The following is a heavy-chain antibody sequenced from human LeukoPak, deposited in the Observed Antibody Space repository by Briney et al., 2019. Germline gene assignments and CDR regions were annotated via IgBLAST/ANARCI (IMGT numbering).Heavy chain of an antibody. J-gene: IGHJ3*02. CDR1: GFTFDDYA. Sequence: GGSLRLSCAASGFTFDDYAMHWVRQAPGKGLEWVSGISWNSGSIGYADSVKGRFTISRDNAKNSLYLQMNSLRAEDTALYYCAKDTDHDSSGSVAFDIWGQGTMVTVSS. CDR2: ISWNSGSI. D-gene: IGHD3-22*01. CDR3: AKDTDHDSSGSVAFDI. V-gene: IGHV3-9*01.